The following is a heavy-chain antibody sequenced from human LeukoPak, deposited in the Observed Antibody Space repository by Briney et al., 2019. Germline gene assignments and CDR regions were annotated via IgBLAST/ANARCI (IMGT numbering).Heavy chain of an antibody. V-gene: IGHV3-74*01. D-gene: IGHD7-27*01. J-gene: IGHJ4*02. CDR1: GFTFSGHW. CDR2: INGDGSAT. CDR3: ARDINWGQVDY. Sequence: PGGSLRLSCAASGFTFSGHWMYWLHQAPGKGLAWVSRINGDGSATNYAGSMKGRFTISRDNAKNILYLQMNSLREDDTAVYYCARDINWGQVDYWGQGTLVTVSS.